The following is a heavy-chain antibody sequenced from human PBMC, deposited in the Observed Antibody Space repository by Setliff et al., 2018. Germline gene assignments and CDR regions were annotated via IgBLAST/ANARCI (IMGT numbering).Heavy chain of an antibody. V-gene: IGHV4-59*01. Sequence: SETLSLTCTVSGDSISGTYYWSWIRQPPGKGLEFIGYVYYSGTANYDPSLKSRVTMSVDTSKNQFSLKLRSVIAADTAVYYCARGGTYRYFDYWGQGTLVTVSS. CDR2: VYYSGTA. CDR1: GDSISGTYY. CDR3: ARGGTYRYFDY. J-gene: IGHJ4*02.